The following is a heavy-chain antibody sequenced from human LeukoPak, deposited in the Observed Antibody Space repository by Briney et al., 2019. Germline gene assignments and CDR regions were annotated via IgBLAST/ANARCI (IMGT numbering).Heavy chain of an antibody. CDR2: IYSSGNT. Sequence: SETLSLTCSFSGDSISTYYWSWIRQSPGKGLEWIGHIYSSGNTDYNSSLKSGVTISVDTSKSQFSLRPSSVTATDTAVYYCARLRWQLVGPYFDYWGQGILVTVSS. CDR3: ARLRWQLVGPYFDY. V-gene: IGHV4-59*01. D-gene: IGHD1-26*01. CDR1: GDSISTYY. J-gene: IGHJ4*02.